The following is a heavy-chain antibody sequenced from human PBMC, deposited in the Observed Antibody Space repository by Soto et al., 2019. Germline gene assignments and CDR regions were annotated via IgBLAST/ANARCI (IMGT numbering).Heavy chain of an antibody. V-gene: IGHV4-59*01. J-gene: IGHJ4*02. Sequence: SETLSLTCTVSGGSISSYYWSWIRQPPGKGLEWIGYIYYSGSTNYNPSLKSRVTISVDTSKNQFSLKLSSVTAADTAVYYRARGGSWYVDYWGQGTLVTVSS. CDR3: ARGGSWYVDY. CDR1: GGSISSYY. D-gene: IGHD2-15*01. CDR2: IYYSGST.